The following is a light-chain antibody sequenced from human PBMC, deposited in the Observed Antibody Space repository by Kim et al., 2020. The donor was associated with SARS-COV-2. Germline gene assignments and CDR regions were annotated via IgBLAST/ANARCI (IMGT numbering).Light chain of an antibody. CDR1: KLGDRS. V-gene: IGLV3-1*01. CDR2: EDK. Sequence: SVSPGQTASITCSGHKLGDRSASWYQQKPGQSPVVVMYEDKKRPSGIPERFSGSNSGNTATLTISGTQAMDEADYYCQAWDASTVVFGGGTKLTVL. J-gene: IGLJ2*01. CDR3: QAWDASTVV.